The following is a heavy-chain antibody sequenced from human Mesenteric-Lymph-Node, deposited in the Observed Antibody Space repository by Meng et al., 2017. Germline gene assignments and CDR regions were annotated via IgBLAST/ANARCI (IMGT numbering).Heavy chain of an antibody. V-gene: IGHV3-23*01. CDR2: ITGGGGST. CDR3: AKEEND. CDR1: GFTFSSYA. J-gene: IGHJ4*02. Sequence: GESLKISCAASGFTFSSYAMSWVRQAPGKGLEWVSAITGGGGSTYYADSVKGRFTISRDNSKTMLYLQMNSLRAEDTALYYCAKEENDLGQGTLVTVSS.